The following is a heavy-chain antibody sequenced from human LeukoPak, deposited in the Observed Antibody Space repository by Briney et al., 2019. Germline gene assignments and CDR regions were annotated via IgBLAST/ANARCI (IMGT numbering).Heavy chain of an antibody. Sequence: ASVKVSCKASGYTFTSYGISWVRQAPGQGLEWMGGFDPEDGETIYAQKFQGRVTMTEDTSTDTAYMELSSLRSEDTAVYYCATGSAGRLDYWGQGTLVTVSS. CDR1: GYTFTSYG. CDR3: ATGSAGRLDY. D-gene: IGHD1-26*01. CDR2: FDPEDGET. V-gene: IGHV1-24*01. J-gene: IGHJ4*02.